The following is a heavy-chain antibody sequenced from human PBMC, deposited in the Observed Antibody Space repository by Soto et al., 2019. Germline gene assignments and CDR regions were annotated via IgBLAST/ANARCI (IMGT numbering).Heavy chain of an antibody. D-gene: IGHD2-15*01. Sequence: QVQLVESGGGVVQPGRSLRLSCAASGFTFSRYAMHWVRQAPGKGLEWVAVISYAGSNKYYADSVKGRFTISRDNSKNTLYLQMNSLRAEDTAVYYCARDPVVVAAKGLPGMTYYYYYGMDVWGQGTTVTVSS. CDR3: ARDPVVVAAKGLPGMTYYYYYGMDV. V-gene: IGHV3-30*14. CDR1: GFTFSRYA. J-gene: IGHJ6*02. CDR2: ISYAGSNK.